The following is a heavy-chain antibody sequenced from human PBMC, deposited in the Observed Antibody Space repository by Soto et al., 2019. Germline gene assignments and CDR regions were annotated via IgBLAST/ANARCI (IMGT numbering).Heavy chain of an antibody. J-gene: IGHJ4*02. CDR3: ARGRPMYNWIY. CDR1: GGSITTRGFS. V-gene: IGHV4-30-2*06. CDR2: IYPSGTI. D-gene: IGHD1-20*01. Sequence: KPSETLSLTCTVSGGSITTRGFSWNWIRQSPGKGLEWIGCIYPSGTIFYNPSLNSRVTISLDMSTNQFSLRLNSVTAADTAVYYCARGRPMYNWIYWGQGTLVTVSS.